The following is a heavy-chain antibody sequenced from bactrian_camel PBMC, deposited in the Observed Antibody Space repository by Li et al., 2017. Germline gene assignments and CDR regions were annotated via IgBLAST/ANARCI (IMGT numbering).Heavy chain of an antibody. V-gene: IGHV3S53*01. CDR1: GYSLVTHC. J-gene: IGHJ4*01. CDR3: AARRLSLLSSFSSSCRGAYSRANDYDY. Sequence: VQLVESGGGSVQPGGSLRLSCAVPGYSLVTHCLGWFRQAPGKEREAVATINGDGVTTYADSVKGRFTISKDNAKNTLTLQMNGLKSEDTAVYYCAARRLSLLSSFSSSCRGAYSRANDYDYWGQGTQVTVS. CDR2: INGDGVT. D-gene: IGHD1*01.